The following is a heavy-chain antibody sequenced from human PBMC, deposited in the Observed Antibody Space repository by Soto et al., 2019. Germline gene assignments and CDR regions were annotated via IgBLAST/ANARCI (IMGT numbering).Heavy chain of an antibody. D-gene: IGHD3-3*01. CDR3: ARYSPAYDFWSGYSFYYYYGMGV. J-gene: IGHJ6*02. V-gene: IGHV1-69*13. CDR2: IIPIFGTA. Sequence: GASLKVSCKASGGTFSSYAISWVRQAPGQELDWMGGIIPIFGTANYAQKFQGRVTITADESTSTAYMELSSLRSEDTAVYYCARYSPAYDFWSGYSFYYYYGMGVWGQGTTVT. CDR1: GGTFSSYA.